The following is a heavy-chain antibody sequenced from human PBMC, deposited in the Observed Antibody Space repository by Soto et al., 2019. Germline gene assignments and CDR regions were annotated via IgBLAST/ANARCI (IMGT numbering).Heavy chain of an antibody. CDR1: GGSISSAAYY. D-gene: IGHD6-19*01. V-gene: IGHV3-53*04. J-gene: IGHJ4*02. CDR2: IYNSGST. CDR3: ARDRYNSGWYFSEY. Sequence: ETLSLTCTVSGGSISSAAYYWSWISKAPGKGLEWVSAIYNSGSTYYADSVKGRFTISRHNSQNTLYLQMNGLRSEDTAVYYCARDRYNSGWYFSEYWGLGSLVTVSS.